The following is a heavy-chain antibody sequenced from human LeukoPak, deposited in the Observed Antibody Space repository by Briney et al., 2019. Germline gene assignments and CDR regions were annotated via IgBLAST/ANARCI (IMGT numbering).Heavy chain of an antibody. Sequence: GGSLSLSCAASGFTFSSHWMNWVRQAPGKGLEWVASVKQDVSKKYYVDSVKGRFTISRDNAKNSLYLQMNSLRVEDTAVYYCANDPYLERGWGYGSHYWGQGTLVTVSS. J-gene: IGHJ4*02. CDR1: GFTFSSHW. CDR3: ANDPYLERGWGYGSHY. V-gene: IGHV3-7*01. D-gene: IGHD6-13*01. CDR2: VKQDVSKK.